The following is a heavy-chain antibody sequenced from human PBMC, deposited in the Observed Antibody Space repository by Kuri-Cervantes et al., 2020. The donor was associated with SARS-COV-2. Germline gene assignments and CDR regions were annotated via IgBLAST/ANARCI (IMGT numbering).Heavy chain of an antibody. Sequence: GGSLRLSCTVSGFTVSSNYMSWVRQAPGKGLECVSVIYSGGSTYYADSVKGRFTISRDNSKNTLYLQMNSLRAEDTAVYYCASRLGDTAMVYFHYYYYGMDVWGQGTTVTVSS. CDR1: GFTVSSNY. V-gene: IGHV3-53*01. CDR2: IYSGGST. CDR3: ASRLGDTAMVYFHYYYYGMDV. D-gene: IGHD5-18*01. J-gene: IGHJ6*02.